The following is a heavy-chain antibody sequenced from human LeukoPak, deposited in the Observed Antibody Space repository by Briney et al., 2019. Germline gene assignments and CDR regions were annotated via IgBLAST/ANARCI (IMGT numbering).Heavy chain of an antibody. CDR2: IYTSGST. CDR1: GGSISSYY. V-gene: IGHV4-4*07. J-gene: IGHJ2*01. Sequence: PSETLSLTCTVSGGSISSYYWSWIRQPAGKGLEWIGRIYTSGSTNYNPSLKSRVTMSVDTSKNQFSRKLSSVTAADTAVYYCARDQGAYCSSTSCYGWYFDLWGRGTLVTVSS. D-gene: IGHD2-2*01. CDR3: ARDQGAYCSSTSCYGWYFDL.